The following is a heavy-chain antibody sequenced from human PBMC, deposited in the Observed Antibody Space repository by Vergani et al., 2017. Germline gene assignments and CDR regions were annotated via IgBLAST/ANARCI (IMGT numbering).Heavy chain of an antibody. Sequence: QVQLQQWGAGLLKPSETLSLTCAVYGGSFSGYYWSWIRQPPGKGLEWIGEINHSGSNNYNPSLKSRVTISVDTSKNQFSLKLSSVTAADTAVYYCARGTXLLIAAACRACFDPWGQGTLVTVSS. CDR3: ARGTXLLIAAACRACFDP. D-gene: IGHD6-13*01. CDR1: GGSFSGYY. CDR2: INHSGSN. J-gene: IGHJ5*02. V-gene: IGHV4-34*01.